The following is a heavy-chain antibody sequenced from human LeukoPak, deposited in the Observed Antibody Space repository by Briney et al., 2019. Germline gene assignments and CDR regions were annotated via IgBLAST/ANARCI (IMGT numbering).Heavy chain of an antibody. Sequence: PGGSLRLSCAASGFXFSIYAINWVRQAPGKGLEWVSSITGSGGSTYYADSVKGRFTISRDNSKNTLYLQMNSLRAEDTAIYYCAKAQRWLQLEGADYWGQGTLVTVSS. D-gene: IGHD5-24*01. CDR3: AKAQRWLQLEGADY. V-gene: IGHV3-23*01. CDR2: ITGSGGST. CDR1: GFXFSIYA. J-gene: IGHJ4*02.